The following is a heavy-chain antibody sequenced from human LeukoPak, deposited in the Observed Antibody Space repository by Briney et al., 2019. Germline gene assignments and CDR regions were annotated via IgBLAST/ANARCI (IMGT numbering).Heavy chain of an antibody. V-gene: IGHV1-18*01. D-gene: IGHD5-18*01. CDR2: ISAYNGNT. Sequence: ASVKVSCKASGYTFTSYGISWVRQAPGQGLEWMGWISAYNGNTNYAQKLQGRVTMTTDTSTSTAYMELRSLRSDDTAVYYCARDRYSYGYDAFDIWGQGKMVTVSS. J-gene: IGHJ3*02. CDR3: ARDRYSYGYDAFDI. CDR1: GYTFTSYG.